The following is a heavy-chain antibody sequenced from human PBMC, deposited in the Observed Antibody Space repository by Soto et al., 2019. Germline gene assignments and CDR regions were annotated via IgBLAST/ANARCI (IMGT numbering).Heavy chain of an antibody. V-gene: IGHV1-2*02. CDR3: ARDEGKAAAGTSLPGYYYGMDD. Sequence: QVQLVQSEAEVKKPGASVKVSCKASGYSFTGYYMHLVRQAPGQGLEWMGWINPNSGGTNYAQKFQGRVTMTRDTSISKAYMELSRLRSDDTAVYYLARDEGKAAAGTSLPGYYYGMDDRGTGTTVTGS. CDR1: GYSFTGYY. D-gene: IGHD6-13*01. CDR2: INPNSGGT. J-gene: IGHJ6*04.